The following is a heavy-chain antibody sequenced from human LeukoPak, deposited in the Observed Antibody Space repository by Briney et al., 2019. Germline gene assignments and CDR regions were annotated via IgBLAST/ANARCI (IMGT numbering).Heavy chain of an antibody. CDR2: IWYDGSNK. CDR3: ARDQRYCSGGSCYYYYGMDV. V-gene: IGHV3-33*01. CDR1: GFTFSSYG. J-gene: IGHJ6*02. Sequence: PGRSLRLSCAASGFTFSSYGLHWVRQAPGKGLEWVAVIWYDGSNKYYADSVKGRFTISRDNSKNTLYLQMNSLRAEDTAVYYCARDQRYCSGGSCYYYYGMDVWGQGTTVTVSS. D-gene: IGHD2-15*01.